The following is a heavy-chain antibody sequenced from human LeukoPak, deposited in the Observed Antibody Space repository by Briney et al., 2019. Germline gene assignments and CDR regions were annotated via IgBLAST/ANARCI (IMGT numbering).Heavy chain of an antibody. Sequence: PSETLSLTCTVSGGSISSSTYFWGWIRQPPGKGLEWIGSIYYSGSTYYNPSLKSRVTISVDTSKNQFSLKLNSVTAADTAVYYCATRKNAYYYDSSGYDDAFDIWGQGTMVTVSS. V-gene: IGHV4-39*01. D-gene: IGHD3-22*01. CDR1: GGSISSSTYF. CDR3: ATRKNAYYYDSSGYDDAFDI. CDR2: IYYSGST. J-gene: IGHJ3*02.